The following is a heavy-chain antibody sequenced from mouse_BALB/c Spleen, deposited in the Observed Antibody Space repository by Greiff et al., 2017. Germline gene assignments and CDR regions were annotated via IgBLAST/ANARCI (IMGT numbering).Heavy chain of an antibody. CDR3: ARGGPDYFDY. D-gene: IGHD1-1*02. J-gene: IGHJ2*01. Sequence: QVQLQQSGPELVKPGASVKMSCKASGYTFTSYVMHWVKQKPGQGLEWIGNFHPYNDDTKYNEKFKGKAKLTVEKSSSTVYLELSRLTSDDSAVYYCARGGPDYFDYWGQGTTLTVSS. CDR1: GYTFTSYV. CDR2: FHPYNDDT. V-gene: IGHV1-47*01.